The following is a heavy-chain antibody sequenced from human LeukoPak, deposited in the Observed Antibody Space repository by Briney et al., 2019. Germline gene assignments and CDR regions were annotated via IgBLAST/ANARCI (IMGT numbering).Heavy chain of an antibody. CDR1: GFTFSAYW. J-gene: IGHJ4*02. CDR2: IWYDGSNK. V-gene: IGHV3-33*08. Sequence: GGSLRLSCAASGFTFSAYWMTWVRQAPGKGLEWVAVIWYDGSNKYYADSVKGRFTISRDNSKNTLYLQMNSLRAEDTAVYYCARSNYFDYWGQGTLVTVSS. CDR3: ARSNYFDY.